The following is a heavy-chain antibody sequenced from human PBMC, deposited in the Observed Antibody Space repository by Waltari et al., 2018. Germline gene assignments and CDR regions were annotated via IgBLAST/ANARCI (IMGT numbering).Heavy chain of an antibody. J-gene: IGHJ4*02. D-gene: IGHD6-19*01. CDR3: ATSGWYCFDY. V-gene: IGHV3-7*01. CDR1: GFTLSSFW. CDR2: IKQDGSEK. Sequence: EVQLVESGGGLVQPGGSLRLSCAAYGFTLSSFWMNWVRQTPGKGLEWVAGIKQDGSEKYYADSVKGRFTISRDNAKNSLYLQMNSLRAEDTAVYYCATSGWYCFDYWGQGTLVTVSS.